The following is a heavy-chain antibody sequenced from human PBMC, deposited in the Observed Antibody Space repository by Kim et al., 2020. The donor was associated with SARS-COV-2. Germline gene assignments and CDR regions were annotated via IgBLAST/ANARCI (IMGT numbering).Heavy chain of an antibody. CDR1: GFTFSNAW. CDR3: TTDWCGGDCYWQSSWFDP. D-gene: IGHD2-21*02. CDR2: IKSKTDGGTT. J-gene: IGHJ5*02. V-gene: IGHV3-15*01. Sequence: GGSLRLSCAASGFTFSNAWMSWVRQAPGKGLEWVGRIKSKTDGGTTDYAAPVKGRFTISRDDSKNTLYLQMNSLKTEDTAVYYCTTDWCGGDCYWQSSWFDPWGQGTLVTVSS.